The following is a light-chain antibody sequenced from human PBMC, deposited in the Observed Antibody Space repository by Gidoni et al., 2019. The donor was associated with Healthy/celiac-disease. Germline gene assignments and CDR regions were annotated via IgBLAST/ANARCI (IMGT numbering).Light chain of an antibody. CDR2: DVS. CDR3: SSYTSSSTL. Sequence: QSALTQPASVSGSPGQSITISCTGTSSDVGGYNYVSWYQQHPGKAPKLMIYDVSNRPSGVSNRFSGSKSGNTAFLTISGLQAEDEADYYCSSYTSSSTLFGGGTKLTVL. V-gene: IGLV2-14*03. CDR1: SSDVGGYNY. J-gene: IGLJ2*01.